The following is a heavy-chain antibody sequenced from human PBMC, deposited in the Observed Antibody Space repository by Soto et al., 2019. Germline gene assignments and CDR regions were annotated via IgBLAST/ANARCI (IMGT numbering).Heavy chain of an antibody. CDR1: GYTFTNNV. V-gene: IGHV1-3*04. CDR3: ARDPIWTYTWNYARLNYLDP. J-gene: IGHJ5*02. CDR2: IHTAKGNT. Sequence: ASVKVSCKASGYTFTNNVIHWARQAPGQTLEWMGWIHTAKGNTKYSQKFEARVTLTRDTAASTAYMELNSLRSDDTAVYYCARDPIWTYTWNYARLNYLDPWGQGTLVTVSS. D-gene: IGHD1-7*01.